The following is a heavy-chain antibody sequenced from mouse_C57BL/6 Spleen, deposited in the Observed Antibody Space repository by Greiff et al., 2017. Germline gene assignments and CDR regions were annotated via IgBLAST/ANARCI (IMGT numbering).Heavy chain of an antibody. CDR1: GYTFTSYW. D-gene: IGHD1-1*01. CDR2: INPSSGYT. Sequence: QVQLQQSGAELAKPGASVKLSCKASGYTFTSYWMHWVKQRPGQGLEWIGYINPSSGYTKYNQKFKDKATLTADKSSSTAYMQLSSLTYEDSAVYDWARANYVEGGTGDYWGQGTSVTVSS. J-gene: IGHJ4*01. V-gene: IGHV1-7*01. CDR3: ARANYVEGGTGDY.